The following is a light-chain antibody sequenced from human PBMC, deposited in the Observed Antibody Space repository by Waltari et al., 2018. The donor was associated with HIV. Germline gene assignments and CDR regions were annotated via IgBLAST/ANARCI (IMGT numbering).Light chain of an antibody. V-gene: IGKV3D-15*01. J-gene: IGKJ5*01. CDR3: HQDNNWPRGT. CDR1: QSIGGN. Sequence: EILMTQSPATLSVSPGERVILSCRASQSIGGNLAWYQQKPGQAPRLLIYAASTRADVIPARFSGSGSGTEFSLTISSLQSEDCEVYYCHQDNNWPRGTSGQGTRLEI. CDR2: AAS.